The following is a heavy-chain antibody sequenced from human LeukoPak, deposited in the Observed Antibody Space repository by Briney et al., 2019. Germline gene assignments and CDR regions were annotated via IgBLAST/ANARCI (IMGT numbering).Heavy chain of an antibody. J-gene: IGHJ4*02. CDR1: GYTFTSYD. V-gene: IGHV1-8*03. D-gene: IGHD2-2*01. CDR2: MNPNSGNT. Sequence: GASVKVSCKASGYTFTSYDINWVRQATGQGLEWMGWMNPNSGNTGYAQRFQGRVTITTDTSTSTAYMELGSLGSDDTAVYYCARVGEYCTGISCLDYWSQGTLVTVSS. CDR3: ARVGEYCTGISCLDY.